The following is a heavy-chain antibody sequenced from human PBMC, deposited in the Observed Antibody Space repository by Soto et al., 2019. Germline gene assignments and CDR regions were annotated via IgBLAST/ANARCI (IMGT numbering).Heavy chain of an antibody. V-gene: IGHV4-59*01. D-gene: IGHD6-13*01. CDR1: GGSLSSYY. J-gene: IGHJ5*02. Sequence: SETLSLTCTVSGGSLSSYYWSWIRQPPGKGLEWIGYIYYSGSTNYNPSLKSRVTISVDTSKNQFSLKLSSVTAADTAVYYCARDALAAAGTWWFDPWGQGTLVTVSS. CDR2: IYYSGST. CDR3: ARDALAAAGTWWFDP.